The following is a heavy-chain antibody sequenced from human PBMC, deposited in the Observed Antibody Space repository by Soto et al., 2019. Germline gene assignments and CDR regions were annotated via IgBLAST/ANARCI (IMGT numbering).Heavy chain of an antibody. CDR1: GGTFSSYA. Sequence: SVKVSCKASGGTFSSYAISWVRQAPGQGLEWMGGIIPIFGTANYAQKFQGRVTITADESTSTAYMELSSLRSEDTVVYYCAREGRIASRYYFDYWGQGTLVTVSS. CDR3: AREGRIASRYYFDY. V-gene: IGHV1-69*13. D-gene: IGHD6-13*01. CDR2: IIPIFGTA. J-gene: IGHJ4*02.